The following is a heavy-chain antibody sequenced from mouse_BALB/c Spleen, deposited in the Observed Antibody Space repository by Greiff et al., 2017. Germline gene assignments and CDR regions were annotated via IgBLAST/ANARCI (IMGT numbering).Heavy chain of an antibody. CDR3: TKADGNNGLYYFDY. Sequence: VQLQQSGTVLARPGASVKMSCKASGYTFTSYWMHWVKQRPGQGLEWIGAIYPGNSDTSYNQKFKGKAKLTAVTSTSTAYMELSSLTNEDSAVYYCTKADGNNGLYYFDYWGQGTTLTVSS. D-gene: IGHD2-1*01. V-gene: IGHV1-5*01. J-gene: IGHJ2*01. CDR1: GYTFTSYW. CDR2: IYPGNSDT.